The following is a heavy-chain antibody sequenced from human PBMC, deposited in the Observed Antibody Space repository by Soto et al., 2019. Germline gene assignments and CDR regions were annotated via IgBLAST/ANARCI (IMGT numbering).Heavy chain of an antibody. CDR2: IYYSGST. J-gene: IGHJ3*02. V-gene: IGHV4-39*07. D-gene: IGHD3-10*01. CDR3: ARPHYYGSGSYSAFDI. CDR1: GGSISSSSYY. Sequence: SETLSLTCTVSGGSISSSSYYWGWIRQPPGKGLEWIGSIYYSGSTYYNPSLKSRVTISVDTSKNQFSLQWSSLKASDTAMYYCARPHYYGSGSYSAFDIWGQGTMVTVSS.